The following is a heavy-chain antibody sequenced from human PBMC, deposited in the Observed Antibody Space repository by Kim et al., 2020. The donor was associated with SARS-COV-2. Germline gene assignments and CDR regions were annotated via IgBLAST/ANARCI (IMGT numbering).Heavy chain of an antibody. CDR1: GYSFTSYW. D-gene: IGHD2-15*01. V-gene: IGHV5-51*01. CDR3: ARHFYCSGGSCYQLDY. J-gene: IGHJ4*02. Sequence: GESLKISCKGSGYSFTSYWIGWVRQMPGKGLEWMGIIYPGDSDTRYSPSFQGQVTISADKSISTAYLQWSSLKASDTAMYYCARHFYCSGGSCYQLDYWGQGTLVTVSS. CDR2: IYPGDSDT.